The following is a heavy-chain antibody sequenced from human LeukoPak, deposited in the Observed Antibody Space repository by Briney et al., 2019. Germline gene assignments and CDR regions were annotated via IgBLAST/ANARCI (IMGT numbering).Heavy chain of an antibody. CDR1: GFTFSSYW. V-gene: IGHV3-7*03. J-gene: IGHJ6*02. Sequence: PGGSLRLSCAASGFTFSSYWMSWVRQAPGKGLEWVANMKQDGSEKYYVDSVKGRFTISRDNAKNSLYLQMNSLRAEDTAVYYCARDLRTIFGYYYGMDVWGQGTTVTVSS. D-gene: IGHD3-3*01. CDR3: ARDLRTIFGYYYGMDV. CDR2: MKQDGSEK.